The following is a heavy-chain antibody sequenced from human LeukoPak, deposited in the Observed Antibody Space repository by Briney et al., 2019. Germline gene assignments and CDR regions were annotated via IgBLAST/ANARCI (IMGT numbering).Heavy chain of an antibody. CDR1: GGSISSSNW. J-gene: IGHJ4*02. CDR3: ARTIYDSSNYYLYYFDY. V-gene: IGHV4-4*02. CDR2: IYHSGST. Sequence: SGTLSLTCAVSGGSISSSNWWSWVRQPPGKGLEWIGEIYHSGSTNYNPSLKSRVTISVDKSKNQFSLKLSSVTAADTAVYYCARTIYDSSNYYLYYFDYWGQGTLVTVSS. D-gene: IGHD3-22*01.